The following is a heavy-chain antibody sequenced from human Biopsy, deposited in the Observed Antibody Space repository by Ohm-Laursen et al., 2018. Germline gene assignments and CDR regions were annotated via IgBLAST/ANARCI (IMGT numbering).Heavy chain of an antibody. Sequence: GSLRLSCSASGFTFSGFSMNWVRQAPGKGLEWVSSISASGNHIYYTDSVKGRFTVSRDNGKNSVYLQMNSLRVEDTAVYYCARDGEAKYCKHGVCPSDFWGQGTQVTVSS. CDR3: ARDGEAKYCKHGVCPSDF. CDR1: GFTFSGFS. V-gene: IGHV3-21*01. CDR2: ISASGNHI. J-gene: IGHJ4*02. D-gene: IGHD2-8*01.